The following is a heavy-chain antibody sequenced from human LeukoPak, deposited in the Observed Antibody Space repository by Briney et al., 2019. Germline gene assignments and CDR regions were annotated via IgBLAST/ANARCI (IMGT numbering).Heavy chain of an antibody. V-gene: IGHV4-34*01. CDR3: ARGLNRGWYFDL. CDR1: GGSFSGYY. Sequence: SETLSLTCAVYGGSFSGYYWSWIRQPPGKGLEWIGEINHSGSTNYNPSLKSRVTISVDTSKNQFSLKLSSVTAADTAVYYCARGLNRGWYFDLWDRGTLVTVSS. CDR2: INHSGST. J-gene: IGHJ2*01. D-gene: IGHD2/OR15-2a*01.